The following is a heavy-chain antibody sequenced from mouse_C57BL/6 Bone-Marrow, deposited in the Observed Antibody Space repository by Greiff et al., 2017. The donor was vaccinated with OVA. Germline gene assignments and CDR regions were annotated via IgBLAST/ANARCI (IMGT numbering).Heavy chain of an antibody. V-gene: IGHV1-50*01. CDR1: GYTFTSYW. CDR3: SRGEGYSGWFAY. J-gene: IGHJ3*01. D-gene: IGHD2-3*01. Sequence: VQLQQSGAELVKPGASVKLSCKASGYTFTSYWMQWVKQRPGQGLEWIGEIDPSGGYTNYNEKFKGKATLTADTSSSTAYMQLSSLTTEDSAVYYCSRGEGYSGWFAYWGQGTLVTVSA. CDR2: IDPSGGYT.